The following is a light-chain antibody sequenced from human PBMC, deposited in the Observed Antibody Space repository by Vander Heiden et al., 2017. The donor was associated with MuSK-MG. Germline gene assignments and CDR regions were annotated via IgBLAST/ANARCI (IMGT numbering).Light chain of an antibody. J-gene: IGKJ3*01. Sequence: DIQMTQSPSSLSASVGDRVTITCRASQSISSYLNWYQQKPGKAPKLLIYAASSLQSGVPSRFSGSASGTDFTLSISMLHPEDFATYYCQRSDSTLFTFGHGTKVDIK. CDR2: AAS. CDR1: QSISSY. CDR3: QRSDSTLFT. V-gene: IGKV1-39*01.